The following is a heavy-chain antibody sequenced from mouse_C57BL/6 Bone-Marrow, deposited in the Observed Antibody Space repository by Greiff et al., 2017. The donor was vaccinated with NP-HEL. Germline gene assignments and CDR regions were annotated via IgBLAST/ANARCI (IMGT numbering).Heavy chain of an antibody. CDR3: TTGYGSSYWYLDV. D-gene: IGHD1-1*01. J-gene: IGHJ1*03. CDR2: IDPENGDT. Sequence: VQLKESGAELVRPGASVKLSCTASGFNIKDDYMHWVKQRPEQGLEWIGWIDPENGDTEYASKFQGKATITADTSSNTAYLQLSSLTSEDTAVYYCTTGYGSSYWYLDVWGTGTTVTVSS. CDR1: GFNIKDDY. V-gene: IGHV14-4*01.